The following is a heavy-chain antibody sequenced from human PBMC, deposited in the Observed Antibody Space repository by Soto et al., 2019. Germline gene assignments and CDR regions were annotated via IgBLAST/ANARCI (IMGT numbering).Heavy chain of an antibody. CDR1: GYSIGSYNW. J-gene: IGHJ4*02. CDR3: ARNWGLKTGRLDY. CDR2: IYYTGST. Sequence: PSETLSLTCTVPGYSIGSYNWWGWIRQPPGKGLEWIGYIYYTGSTYYNLSLKSRVTLSVDTAKDQFSMTLGSVTAADTAVYYCARNWGLKTGRLDYWGPGILVTISS. D-gene: IGHD3-16*01. V-gene: IGHV4-28*01.